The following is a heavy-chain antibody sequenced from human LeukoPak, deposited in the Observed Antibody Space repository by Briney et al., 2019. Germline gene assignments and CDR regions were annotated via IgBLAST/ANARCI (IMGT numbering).Heavy chain of an antibody. CDR2: IYHSGST. D-gene: IGHD3-22*01. Sequence: SGTLSLTCAVSGGSISSSNWWSWVRQPPGKGLEWIGEIYHSGSTNYNPSLKSRVTISVDKSKNQFSLKLSSVTAADTAVYYCARDRRPHYYDSSGYYYQYYFDYWGQGTLVTVSS. V-gene: IGHV4-4*02. CDR3: ARDRRPHYYDSSGYYYQYYFDY. CDR1: GGSISSSNW. J-gene: IGHJ4*02.